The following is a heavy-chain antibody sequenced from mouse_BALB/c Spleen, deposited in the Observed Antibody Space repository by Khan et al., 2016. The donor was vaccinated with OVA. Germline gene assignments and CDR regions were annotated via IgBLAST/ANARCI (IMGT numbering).Heavy chain of an antibody. CDR2: ISPGSGDT. V-gene: IGHV1-77*01. D-gene: IGHD1-2*01. J-gene: IGHJ3*01. CDR1: GYTFTDYY. Sequence: QVQLQQSGAELARPGASVKLSCKASGYTFTDYYINWVKLRTGQGLEWIGEISPGSGDTYYNERFKGKATLTADKSSSTAYMQLSSLTSEASAVYFCARRNYFGYTFAYWGQGTRVTVSA. CDR3: ARRNYFGYTFAY.